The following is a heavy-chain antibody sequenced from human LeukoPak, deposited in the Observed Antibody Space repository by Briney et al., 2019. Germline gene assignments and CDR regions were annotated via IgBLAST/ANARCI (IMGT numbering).Heavy chain of an antibody. D-gene: IGHD2-21*02. CDR3: ARGFVLGAAKNYFDY. CDR1: GFTFTNYA. Sequence: GRSLRLSCAASGFTFTNYALHWVRQAPGKGPEWVAVISYDGTNKYYADSVKGRFTISRDNSKNTLSLQMNSLRAEDTALYYCARGFVLGAAKNYFDYWGQGALVTVSS. J-gene: IGHJ4*02. CDR2: ISYDGTNK. V-gene: IGHV3-30-3*01.